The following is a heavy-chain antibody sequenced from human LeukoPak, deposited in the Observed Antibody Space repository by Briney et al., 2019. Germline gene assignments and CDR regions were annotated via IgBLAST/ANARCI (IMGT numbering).Heavy chain of an antibody. CDR3: ARDFDYDFWGGYSVTPSMGYFDY. V-gene: IGHV3-30*04. J-gene: IGHJ4*02. CDR1: GFTFRSYV. D-gene: IGHD3-3*01. CDR2: VSEDGRIE. Sequence: PGGSLRLSCAASGFTFRSYVMHWVRQAPGKGLEWVAFVSEDGRIETYADSVKGRFTISRDNSENTLSLQMNSLRAEDTAVYYCARDFDYDFWGGYSVTPSMGYFDYWGQGTLVTVSS.